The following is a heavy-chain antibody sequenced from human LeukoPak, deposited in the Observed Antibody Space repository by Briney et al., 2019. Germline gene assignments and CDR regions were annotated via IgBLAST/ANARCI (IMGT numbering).Heavy chain of an antibody. D-gene: IGHD2-2*02. CDR3: ARELVVPAAIGWFDP. J-gene: IGHJ5*02. CDR1: GGSISSGSYY. CDR2: IYTSGST. V-gene: IGHV4-61*02. Sequence: SETLSLTCTVSGGSISSGSYYWSWIRQPAGKGLEWIGRIYTSGSTNYNPSLKRRVTLSVDTSKNQFSRKLRSVTAADTAVYYCARELVVPAAIGWFDPWGQGTLVTVFS.